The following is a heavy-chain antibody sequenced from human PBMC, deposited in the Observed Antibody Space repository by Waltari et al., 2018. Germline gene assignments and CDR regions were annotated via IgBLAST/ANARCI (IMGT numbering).Heavy chain of an antibody. CDR2: ISYDGSNK. J-gene: IGHJ3*02. CDR1: GFTFSSYG. Sequence: QVQLVESGGGVVQPGRSLRLSCAASGFTFSSYGMHWVRQAPGTGLEWVAVISYDGSNKYYADSVKGRFTISRDNSKNTLYLQMNSLRAEDTAVYYCAKECAVTIFGVAPDAFDIWGQGTMVTVSS. CDR3: AKECAVTIFGVAPDAFDI. D-gene: IGHD3-3*01. V-gene: IGHV3-30*18.